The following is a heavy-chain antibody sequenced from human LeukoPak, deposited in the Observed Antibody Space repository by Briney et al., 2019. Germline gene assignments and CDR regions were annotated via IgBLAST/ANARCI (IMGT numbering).Heavy chain of an antibody. CDR1: GGTFSSYA. Sequence: ASVKVSCKASGGTFSSYAISWVRQAPGQGLEWMGGIIPLFGTPNYAQKFQGRVTIIADKSTSTVYMDLTSLRSDDTAVYYCARDYYDSSGYSNFDYWGQGTLVTVSS. D-gene: IGHD3-22*01. V-gene: IGHV1-69*06. CDR3: ARDYYDSSGYSNFDY. CDR2: IIPLFGTP. J-gene: IGHJ4*02.